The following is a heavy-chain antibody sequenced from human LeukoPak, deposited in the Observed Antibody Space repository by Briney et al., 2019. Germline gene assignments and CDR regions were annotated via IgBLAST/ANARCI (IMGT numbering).Heavy chain of an antibody. J-gene: IGHJ5*02. CDR1: GFTYSSYS. CDR3: VREAGYCASVCLKSNWFDP. CDR2: ISSSSSTI. D-gene: IGHD2-21*02. Sequence: GGSLRLSCASSGFTYSSYSMNWVRQAPGKGREWVSFISSSSSTIYYADAVKGRFTISRDNAKNSLYLQMNSLRDEDTALYYCVREAGYCASVCLKSNWFDPWGQGTLVTVSS. V-gene: IGHV3-48*02.